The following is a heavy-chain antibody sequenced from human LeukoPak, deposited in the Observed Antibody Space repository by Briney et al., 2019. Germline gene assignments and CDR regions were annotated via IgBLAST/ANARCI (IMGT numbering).Heavy chain of an antibody. J-gene: IGHJ6*03. CDR2: ISYDGSNK. Sequence: GRSLRLSCAASGFTFSSYAMHWVRQAPGKGLEWVAVISYDGSNKYYADSVKGRFTISRDNSKNTLYLQMNSLRAEDTAVYYCARVPHYYYYYMDVWGKGTTVTVSS. CDR1: GFTFSSYA. CDR3: ARVPHYYYYYMDV. V-gene: IGHV3-30-3*01.